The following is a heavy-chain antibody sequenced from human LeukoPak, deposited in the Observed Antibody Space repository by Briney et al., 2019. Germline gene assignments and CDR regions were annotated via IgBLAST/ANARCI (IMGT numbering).Heavy chain of an antibody. V-gene: IGHV1-2*04. CDR3: ARDLTSIAARPDPYYYYYMDV. Sequence: ASVKVSCKASGYTFTGYYIHWVRQAPGQGLEWMGWINPNSGGTNYARKFQGWVTMTRDTSISTAYMELSRLRSDDTAVYYCARDLTSIAARPDPYYYYYMDVWGKGTTVTVSS. CDR2: INPNSGGT. CDR1: GYTFTGYY. D-gene: IGHD6-6*01. J-gene: IGHJ6*03.